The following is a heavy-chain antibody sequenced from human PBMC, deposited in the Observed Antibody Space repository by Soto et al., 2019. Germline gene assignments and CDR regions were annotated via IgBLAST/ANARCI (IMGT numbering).Heavy chain of an antibody. CDR2: IYHSGST. Sequence: QLKLQESGSGLVKPSQTLSLTCAVSGGSISSGGYSWSWIRQPPGKGLEWIGYIYHSGSTYYNPSLLSRVTISVDRSKNQFSLKLSSVTAADTAVYYCARVGTMVRVVISRFDPWGQGTLVTVSS. J-gene: IGHJ5*02. D-gene: IGHD3-10*01. CDR3: ARVGTMVRVVISRFDP. CDR1: GGSISSGGYS. V-gene: IGHV4-30-2*01.